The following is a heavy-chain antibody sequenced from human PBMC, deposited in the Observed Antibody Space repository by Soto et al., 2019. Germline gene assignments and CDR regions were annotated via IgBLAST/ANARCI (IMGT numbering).Heavy chain of an antibody. Sequence: QVQLVQSGAEVKKPGSSVKVSCKASGGTFSSYAISWVRQAPGQGLEWMGGIIPIFGTANYGQKFQGRVTITADESTSTANMELSSLRTEATAVYYCAHGLYFRLEYYYGMDVWGQGTTVTVSS. CDR3: AHGLYFRLEYYYGMDV. J-gene: IGHJ6*02. CDR2: IIPIFGTA. D-gene: IGHD1-1*01. CDR1: GGTFSSYA. V-gene: IGHV1-69*12.